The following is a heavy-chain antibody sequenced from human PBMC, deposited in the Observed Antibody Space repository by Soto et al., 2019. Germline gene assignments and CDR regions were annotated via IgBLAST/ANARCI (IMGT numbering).Heavy chain of an antibody. CDR2: IWYDGSNP. Sequence: GGSLRLSCAASGFRFSAYTMHWVRQAPGKGLEWMAVIWYDGSNPYYVDSVRGRFTISRDNSKDTMYLQMNSLRPEDTAVYFCARGRAAVTTYYYYGMDVWGQGTTVTVSS. D-gene: IGHD4-17*01. CDR1: GFRFSAYT. V-gene: IGHV3-30-3*01. J-gene: IGHJ6*02. CDR3: ARGRAAVTTYYYYGMDV.